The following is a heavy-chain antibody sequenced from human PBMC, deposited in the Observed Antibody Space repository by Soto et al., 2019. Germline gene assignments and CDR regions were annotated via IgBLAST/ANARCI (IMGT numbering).Heavy chain of an antibody. J-gene: IGHJ4*02. CDR3: VGRQPATGGHDY. V-gene: IGHV4-39*01. D-gene: IGHD3-10*01. Sequence: QLQLRESGPGLVKPSETLSLTCTVSGGSISSGTYYWDWIRQPLGKGLEWIGSIYYTGTTYYNPSLEGRGTIAVDTSKNQFSLKLASVSAADTAVYYCVGRQPATGGHDYWGQGNLVTVSS. CDR2: IYYTGTT. CDR1: GGSISSGTYY.